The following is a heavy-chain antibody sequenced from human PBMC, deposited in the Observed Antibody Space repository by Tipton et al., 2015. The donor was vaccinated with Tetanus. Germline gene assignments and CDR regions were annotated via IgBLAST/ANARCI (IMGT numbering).Heavy chain of an antibody. CDR2: IYPGDSDT. CDR3: ARRGYYGSGSFYNLGMDV. J-gene: IGHJ6*02. V-gene: IGHV5-51*01. D-gene: IGHD3-10*01. CDR1: GYYFSSYW. Sequence: VQLVQSGAEVKKPGESLKISCKGSGYYFSSYWIAWVRQMPGKGLEWMGIIYPGDSDTRYSPSFQGQVTISADRSISTAYLEWSSLQASDTAMYYCARRGYYGSGSFYNLGMDVWGQGTTVTVSS.